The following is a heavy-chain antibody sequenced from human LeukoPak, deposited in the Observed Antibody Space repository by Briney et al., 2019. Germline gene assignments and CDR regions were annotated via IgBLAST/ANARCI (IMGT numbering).Heavy chain of an antibody. Sequence: GGSLRLSCAASGFTFSSYAMHWVRQAPGKGLEWVSSISSSSSYIYYADSVKGRFTISRDNAKNSLYLQMNSLRAEDTAVYYCARALDIVGTTPTDYWGQGTLVTVSS. D-gene: IGHD1-26*01. CDR1: GFTFSSYA. CDR3: ARALDIVGTTPTDY. CDR2: ISSSSSYI. V-gene: IGHV3-21*01. J-gene: IGHJ4*02.